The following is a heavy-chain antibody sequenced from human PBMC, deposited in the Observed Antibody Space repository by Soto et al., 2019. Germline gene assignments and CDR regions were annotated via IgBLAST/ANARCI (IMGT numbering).Heavy chain of an antibody. CDR2: IIPILGIA. Sequence: SVKVSCKASGGAFSSYTISWVRQAPGQGLEWMGRIIPILGIANYAQKFQGRVTITADKSTSTAYMELRSLRSDDTAVYYCAGVPCIVTPASGIRDFDCWGQEALVTVSS. V-gene: IGHV1-69*02. CDR1: GGAFSSYT. J-gene: IGHJ4*02. CDR3: AGVPCIVTPASGIRDFDC. D-gene: IGHD3-16*02.